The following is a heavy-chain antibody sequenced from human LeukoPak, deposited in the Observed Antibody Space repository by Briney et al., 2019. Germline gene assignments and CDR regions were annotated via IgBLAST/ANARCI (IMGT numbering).Heavy chain of an antibody. Sequence: ASVKVSCKASGYTFTSYAMNWVRQAPGQGLEWMGWINTNTGNPTYAQGFTGRFVFSLDTSVSTAYLQISSLKAEDTAVYYCARLGEYCSGGSCYSEPTPYYYGMDVWGQGTTVTVSS. CDR3: ARLGEYCSGGSCYSEPTPYYYGMDV. D-gene: IGHD2-15*01. CDR2: INTNTGNP. CDR1: GYTFTSYA. J-gene: IGHJ6*02. V-gene: IGHV7-4-1*02.